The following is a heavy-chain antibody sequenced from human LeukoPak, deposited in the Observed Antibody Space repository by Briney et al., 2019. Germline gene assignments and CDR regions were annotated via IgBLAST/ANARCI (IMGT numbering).Heavy chain of an antibody. V-gene: IGHV4-59*08. Sequence: SETLSLTCTISSASVSSYYWSWIRQPPGKGLEWIGYIYHSGSANYNPSLKSRVTISLDTSKNLFSLKLSSVTAADTAVYYCARPSGVGPAFDIWGQGTMVTVSS. CDR1: SASVSSYY. D-gene: IGHD3-3*01. CDR2: IYHSGSA. CDR3: ARPSGVGPAFDI. J-gene: IGHJ3*02.